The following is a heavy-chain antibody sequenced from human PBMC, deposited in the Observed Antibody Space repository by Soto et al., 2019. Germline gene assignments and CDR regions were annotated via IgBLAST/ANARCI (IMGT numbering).Heavy chain of an antibody. V-gene: IGHV3-30*18. D-gene: IGHD4-17*01. Sequence: QVQLVESGGGEVQPGRSLTISCAASGFTFSTYGMHWVRQTPGKGLEWVAVISYDGTNKFYSDSVKGRLTISRDNFKNTLPLQMNSLRADDTAVYSCAKDLQSYGDYDYYCYGMDVWGLGTRVTVSS. CDR2: ISYDGTNK. J-gene: IGHJ6*02. CDR1: GFTFSTYG. CDR3: AKDLQSYGDYDYYCYGMDV.